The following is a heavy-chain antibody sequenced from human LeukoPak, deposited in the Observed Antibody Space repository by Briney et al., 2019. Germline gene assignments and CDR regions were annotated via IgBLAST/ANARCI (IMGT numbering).Heavy chain of an antibody. CDR1: GGSISSHY. V-gene: IGHV4-59*11. D-gene: IGHD6-19*01. Sequence: PSETLSLTCTVSGGSISSHYWSWIRQPPGKGLGWIGYIYYSGSTNYNPSLKSRLTISVDTPKNQFSLKLSSVTAADTAVYYCAKGLLGIAVAGTTFRFDPWGQGTLVTVSS. CDR3: AKGLLGIAVAGTTFRFDP. CDR2: IYYSGST. J-gene: IGHJ5*02.